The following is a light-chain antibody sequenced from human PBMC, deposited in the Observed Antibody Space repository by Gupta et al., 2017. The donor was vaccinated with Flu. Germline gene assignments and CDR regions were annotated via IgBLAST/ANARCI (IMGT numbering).Light chain of an antibody. CDR3: QQYNGLPLT. CDR2: AAS. V-gene: IGKV1-5*03. Sequence: GDRVTISCRASQGVRTWLAWYQKKPGKAPKLLIYAASSLETGVASRFSGSGSGTEFTLTISSLQPDDFATYYCQQYNGLPLTFGGGTTVE. CDR1: QGVRTW. J-gene: IGKJ4*01.